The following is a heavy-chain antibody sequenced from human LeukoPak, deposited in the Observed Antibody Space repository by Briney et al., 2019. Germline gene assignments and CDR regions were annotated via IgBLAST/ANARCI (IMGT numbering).Heavy chain of an antibody. V-gene: IGHV1-69*13. CDR3: ARSPPSGSYGLN. CDR1: GYTFTSYG. CDR2: IIPIFGTA. D-gene: IGHD1-26*01. J-gene: IGHJ4*02. Sequence: SVKVSCKASGYTFTSYGISWVRQAPGQGLEWMGGIIPIFGTANYAQKFQGRVTITADESTSTAYMELSSLRSEDTAVYYCARSPPSGSYGLNWGQGTLVTVSS.